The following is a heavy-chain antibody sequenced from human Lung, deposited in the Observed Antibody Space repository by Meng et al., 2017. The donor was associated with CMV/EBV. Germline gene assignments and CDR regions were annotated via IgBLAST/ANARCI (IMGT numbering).Heavy chain of an antibody. CDR2: VYYNENTYYTGGT. Sequence: SETLSLTCTVSGGSISGYYWTWIRQPPGKGLEWIGYVYYNENTYYTGGTNYNPSLKSRVTMSVDTSQNQFSLKLSSVTAADTAVYYCARDPLVRGWGGYVDDWGQGTLVTVSS. V-gene: IGHV4-59*01. CDR3: ARDPLVRGWGGYVDD. CDR1: GGSISGYY. J-gene: IGHJ4*03. D-gene: IGHD3-10*01.